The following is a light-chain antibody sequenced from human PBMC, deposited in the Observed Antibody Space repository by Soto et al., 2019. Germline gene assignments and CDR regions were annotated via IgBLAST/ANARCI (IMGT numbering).Light chain of an antibody. Sequence: QSALTQPASVSGPPGQSITISCTGTSSDVGGYNYVSWYQQHPGKAPKLVIYEVTNRPSGVSNRFSGSKSGNTASLTISGLQAEDEADYDCSSYTTSSTLHVFGTGTKLTVL. CDR2: EVT. CDR1: SSDVGGYNY. J-gene: IGLJ1*01. V-gene: IGLV2-14*01. CDR3: SSYTTSSTLHV.